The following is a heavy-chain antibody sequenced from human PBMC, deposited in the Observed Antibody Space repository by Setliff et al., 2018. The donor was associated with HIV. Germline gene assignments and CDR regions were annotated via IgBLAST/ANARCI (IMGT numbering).Heavy chain of an antibody. CDR2: ISPEGNKK. D-gene: IGHD2-8*01. CDR3: ARVLLRTNPLYGVASNWFDP. CDR1: GFTFTNAW. J-gene: IGHJ5*02. Sequence: GGSLRLSCAASGFTFTNAWMSWVRQAPGKGLEWVANISPEGNKKYYVGSVKGRFTSSRDNAKSSLFLQMSGLRPEDTAVYYCARVLLRTNPLYGVASNWFDPWGQGTLVTVSS. V-gene: IGHV3-7*03.